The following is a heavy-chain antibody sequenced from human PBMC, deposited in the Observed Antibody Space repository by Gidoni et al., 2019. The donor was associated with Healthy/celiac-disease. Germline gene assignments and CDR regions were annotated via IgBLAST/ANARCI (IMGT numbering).Heavy chain of an antibody. CDR2: IYYSGST. CDR1: GGSISSSY. D-gene: IGHD3-22*01. V-gene: IGHV4-59*08. J-gene: IGHJ6*02. Sequence: QVQLQESGPGLVKPSETLSLTCPVSGGSISSSYWSWIRQPPGKGLEWIGYIYYSGSTNYNPSLKSRVTISVDTSKNQFSLKLSSVTAADTAVYYCATVVTKPYYYYGMDVWGQGTTVTVSS. CDR3: ATVVTKPYYYYGMDV.